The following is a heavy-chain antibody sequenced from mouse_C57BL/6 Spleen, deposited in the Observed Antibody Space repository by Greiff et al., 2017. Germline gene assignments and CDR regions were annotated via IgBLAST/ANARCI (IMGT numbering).Heavy chain of an antibody. CDR3: ATLPKLGYYFDY. J-gene: IGHJ2*01. Sequence: EVKLVESGGGLVKPGGSLKLSCAASGFTFSSYAMSWVRQTPEKRLEWVATISDGGSYTYYPDNVKGRFTISRDNAKNNLYLQMSHLTSEDTAMYYCATLPKLGYYFDYWGQGTTLTVSS. V-gene: IGHV5-4*03. D-gene: IGHD2-12*01. CDR2: ISDGGSYT. CDR1: GFTFSSYA.